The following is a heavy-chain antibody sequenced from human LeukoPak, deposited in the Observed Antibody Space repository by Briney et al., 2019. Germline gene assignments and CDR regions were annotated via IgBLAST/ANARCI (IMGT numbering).Heavy chain of an antibody. V-gene: IGHV1-18*01. CDR3: ARVTMVRGVMELFDY. J-gene: IGHJ4*02. CDR1: GYTFTSYG. D-gene: IGHD3-10*01. Sequence: GASVKVSCKASGYTFTSYGISWVRQAPGQGLEWMGWISAYNGNTNYAQKLQGRVTMTTDTSTSTAYMELRSLRSDDTAVYYCARVTMVRGVMELFDYWGQGTLVTVSS. CDR2: ISAYNGNT.